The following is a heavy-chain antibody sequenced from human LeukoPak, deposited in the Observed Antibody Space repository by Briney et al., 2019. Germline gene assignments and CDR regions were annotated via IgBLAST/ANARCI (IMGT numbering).Heavy chain of an antibody. CDR3: ARVTDFWSGYYNYYYYGMDV. V-gene: IGHV3-33*01. CDR2: IWYDGSNK. CDR1: GFTFSSYG. Sequence: PGGSLRLSRAASGFTFSSYGMHWVRQAPGKGLEWVAVIWYDGSNKYYADSVKGRFTISRDNSKNTLYLQMNSLRAEDTAVYYCARVTDFWSGYYNYYYYGMDVWGQGTTVTVSS. D-gene: IGHD3-3*01. J-gene: IGHJ6*02.